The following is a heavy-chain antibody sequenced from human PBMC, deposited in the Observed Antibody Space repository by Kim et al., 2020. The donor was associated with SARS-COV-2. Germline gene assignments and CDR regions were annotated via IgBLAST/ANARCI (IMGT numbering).Heavy chain of an antibody. V-gene: IGHV3-21*01. J-gene: IGHJ6*01. D-gene: IGHD6-6*01. Sequence: GGSLRLSCVTSGFGFSSHTMNWVRQAPGKGLEWVSSISRSSNYIYYADSMKCRFTISRDNAKNSLYLQMNSLRAEDTAVYYCARVREYSSSSPSYYYGM. CDR3: ARVREYSSSSPSYYYGM. CDR2: ISRSSNYI. CDR1: GFGFSSHT.